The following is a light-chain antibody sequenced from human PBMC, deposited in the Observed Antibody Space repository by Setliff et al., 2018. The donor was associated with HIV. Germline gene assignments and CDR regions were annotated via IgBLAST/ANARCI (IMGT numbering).Light chain of an antibody. CDR3: SSFTTTTTYV. V-gene: IGLV2-14*03. CDR2: DVT. J-gene: IGLJ1*01. CDR1: SSDVGNYNY. Sequence: QSALAQPASVSGSPGQSITISCTGTSSDVGNYNYVSWYQQHPGIAPKLMIYDVTNRPSGVSNRFSGSKSGNTASLTISGLQAEDEADYYCSSFTTTTTYVFGTGTKVTAL.